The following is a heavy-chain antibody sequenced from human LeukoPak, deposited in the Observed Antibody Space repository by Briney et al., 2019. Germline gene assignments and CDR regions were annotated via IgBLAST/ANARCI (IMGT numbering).Heavy chain of an antibody. CDR1: GFTFSSYS. CDR3: ATYSSLNRREFQY. J-gene: IGHJ1*01. Sequence: PGGSLRLSCAASGFTFSSYSMNWVRQAPGKGLEWVSSISSSSSYIYYADSVKGRFTISRDNSKSTVYLQMNSLRAEDTAVYYCATYSSLNRREFQYWGQGTLLTVSS. D-gene: IGHD3-22*01. V-gene: IGHV3-21*01. CDR2: ISSSSSYI.